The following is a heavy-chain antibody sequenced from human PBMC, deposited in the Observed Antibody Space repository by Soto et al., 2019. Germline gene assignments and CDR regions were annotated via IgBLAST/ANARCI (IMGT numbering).Heavy chain of an antibody. CDR3: AGGGGDDSSGQNDAFDI. CDR1: GGSISSYY. D-gene: IGHD3-22*01. J-gene: IGHJ3*02. CDR2: IYYSGST. Sequence: QVQLQESGPGLVKPSETLSLTCTVSGGSISSYYWSWIRQPPGKGLEWIGYIYYSGSTNYNPSLKSRVTISVDTSKNQFSLKLGSVTAAETAVYYCAGGGGDDSSGQNDAFDIWGQGTMVTVSS. V-gene: IGHV4-59*01.